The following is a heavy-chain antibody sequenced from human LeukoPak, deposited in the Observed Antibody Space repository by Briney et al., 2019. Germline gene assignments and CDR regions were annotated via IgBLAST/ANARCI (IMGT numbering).Heavy chain of an antibody. J-gene: IGHJ6*02. CDR2: IKQDGSEK. D-gene: IGHD6-13*01. CDR3: ARDKSSSWSYYYYYYGMDV. CDR1: GFTFSNYA. V-gene: IGHV3-7*01. Sequence: GGSLRLSCAASGFTFSNYAMSWVRQAPGKGLEWVANIKQDGSEKYYVDSVKGRFTISRDNAKNSLYLQMNSLRAEDTAVYYCARDKSSSWSYYYYYYGMDVWGQGTTVTVSS.